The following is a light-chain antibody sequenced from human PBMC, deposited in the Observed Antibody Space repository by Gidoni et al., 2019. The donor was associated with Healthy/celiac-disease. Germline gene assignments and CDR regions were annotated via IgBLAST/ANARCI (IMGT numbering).Light chain of an antibody. CDR2: GAS. CDR3: QQYGSSTPCT. Sequence: EIVLTQSPGPLSLSPGERATLSCRASQSVSSSYLAWYQQKPGQAPRLLINGASSRATGIPDRFSGSGSGTDVTLTISRLEPEDFAVYYCQQYGSSTPCTFGQGTKLEIK. J-gene: IGKJ2*02. CDR1: QSVSSSY. V-gene: IGKV3-20*01.